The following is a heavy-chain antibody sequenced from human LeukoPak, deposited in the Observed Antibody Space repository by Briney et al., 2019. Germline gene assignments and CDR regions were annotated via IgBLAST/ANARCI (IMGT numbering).Heavy chain of an antibody. V-gene: IGHV6-1*01. CDR3: SKVWTGPFDY. CDR2: TYYRSKWYY. CDR1: GDSVSSNSGA. Sequence: SQTLSLTCAISGDSVSSNSGAWNWIRQSPSRGLEWLGRTYYRSKWYYDYAVSVRSRITNNPDTSKNQFSLQLNSVTPEDTAIYYCSKVWTGPFDYWGQGTLVTVSS. D-gene: IGHD3/OR15-3a*01. J-gene: IGHJ4*02.